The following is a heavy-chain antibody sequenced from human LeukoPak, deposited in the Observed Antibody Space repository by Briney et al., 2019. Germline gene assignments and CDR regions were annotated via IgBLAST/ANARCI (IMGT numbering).Heavy chain of an antibody. CDR2: ISSSSYI. D-gene: IGHD1-26*01. Sequence: GGSLRLSCAVFGFTFSNYAMHWVRQAPGKGLEWVSSISSSSYIYYADSVKGRFTISRDNAKNSLYLQMNSLRAEDTAVYYCASGELGGGNDAFDIWGQGTMVTVSS. J-gene: IGHJ3*02. CDR3: ASGELGGGNDAFDI. V-gene: IGHV3-21*01. CDR1: GFTFSNYA.